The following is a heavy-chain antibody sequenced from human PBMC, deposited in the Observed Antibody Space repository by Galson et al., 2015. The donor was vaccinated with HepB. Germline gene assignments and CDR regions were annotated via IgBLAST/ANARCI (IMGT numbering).Heavy chain of an antibody. V-gene: IGHV4-59*01. CDR1: GGSMSDYY. D-gene: IGHD5-12*01. J-gene: IGHJ3*02. Sequence: SETLSLTCSVSGGSMSDYYWNWIRQPPGRGLQWIGQIYSRGSTNYNPSLKSRVTISVDTSKNQFFLRLTSVTAADTAVYFCARGRRRGYRGQWDAVDIWGQGTMVIVSS. CDR3: ARGRRRGYRGQWDAVDI. CDR2: IYSRGST.